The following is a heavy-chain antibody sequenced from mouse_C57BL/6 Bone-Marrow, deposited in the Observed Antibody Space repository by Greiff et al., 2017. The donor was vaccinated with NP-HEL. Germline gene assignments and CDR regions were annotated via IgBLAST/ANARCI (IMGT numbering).Heavy chain of an antibody. V-gene: IGHV1-54*01. CDR1: GYAFTNYL. CDR2: INPGSGGT. D-gene: IGHD1-1*01. Sequence: QVQLKESGAELVRPGTSVKVSCKASGYAFTNYLIEWVKPRPGQGLAWIGVINPGSGGTNSNEKFKGKATLTADKSSSTAYMQLSSLTSEDSAVYFCARDYGSSYSFYWYFDVWGTGTTVTVSS. J-gene: IGHJ1*03. CDR3: ARDYGSSYSFYWYFDV.